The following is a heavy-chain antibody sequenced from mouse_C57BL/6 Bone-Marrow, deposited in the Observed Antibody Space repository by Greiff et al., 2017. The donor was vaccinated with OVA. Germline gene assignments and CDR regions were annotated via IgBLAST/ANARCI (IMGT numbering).Heavy chain of an antibody. CDR3: AIEGN. V-gene: IGHV1-81*01. CDR1: GYTFTSYG. CDR2: IYPRSGNT. Sequence: QVKLQQSGAELARPGASVKLSCKASGYTFTSYGISWVKQRTGQGLEWIGEIYPRSGNTYYNEKLKGKATLTADKSSSTADLELRSLTSEDSAVYFGAIEGNGGQGTLVTVSA. J-gene: IGHJ3*01. D-gene: IGHD2-1*01.